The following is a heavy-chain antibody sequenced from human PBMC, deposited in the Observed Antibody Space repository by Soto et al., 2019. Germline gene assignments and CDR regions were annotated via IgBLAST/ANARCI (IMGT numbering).Heavy chain of an antibody. CDR2: ISGSGGST. CDR3: AKVGGGYCSGGSCYFRYFDY. D-gene: IGHD2-15*01. J-gene: IGHJ4*02. Sequence: GGSLRLSCAASGFTFSSYVMSWVRQAPGKGLEWVSAISGSGGSTYYADSVKGRFTISRDNSKNTLYLQMNSLRAEDTAVYYCAKVGGGYCSGGSCYFRYFDYWGQGTLVTVSS. V-gene: IGHV3-23*01. CDR1: GFTFSSYV.